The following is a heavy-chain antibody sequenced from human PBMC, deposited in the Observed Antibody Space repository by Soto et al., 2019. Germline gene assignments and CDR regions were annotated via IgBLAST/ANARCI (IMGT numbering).Heavy chain of an antibody. CDR2: ISDDGTNK. CDR1: GFTFSSFA. CDR3: AKSYSSNWYDYFDY. D-gene: IGHD6-13*01. J-gene: IGHJ4*02. Sequence: GGSLRLSCKGSGFTFSSFAIQWVRQAPGKGLEWVAAISDDGTNKYTADSVKGRFTISRDNSRNTVYLQMNSLRAEDTALYYCAKSYSSNWYDYFDYWGQGTLVTVSS. V-gene: IGHV3-30*04.